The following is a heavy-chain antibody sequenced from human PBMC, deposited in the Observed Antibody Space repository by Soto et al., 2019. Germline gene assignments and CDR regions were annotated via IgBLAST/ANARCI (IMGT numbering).Heavy chain of an antibody. D-gene: IGHD4-17*01. CDR2: ISTVGTTM. V-gene: IGHV3-48*03. CDR3: ASNYGGYFYYAMDL. CDR1: GFTFSSYE. Sequence: PGGSLRLSCAASGFTFSSYEMHWVRQAPGKGLGWVSYISTVGTTMYYADSVKGRFTISRDKARNSLYLQMNSLRAEDTAVYYCASNYGGYFYYAMDLWGQGTTVTVSS. J-gene: IGHJ6*02.